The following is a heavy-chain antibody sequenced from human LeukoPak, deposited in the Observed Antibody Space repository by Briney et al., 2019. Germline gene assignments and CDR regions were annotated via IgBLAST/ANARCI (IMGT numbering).Heavy chain of an antibody. D-gene: IGHD3-10*01. CDR2: IYWDDDK. Sequence: SGPTLVNPTQTLTLTCTFSGFSLSTSGVGVGWIRQPPGKALEWLALIYWDDDKRYSPSLKSRLTITKDTSKNQVVLTMTNVVPVDTATYYCAHRELLRGFLGAFDIWGQGTMVTVSS. V-gene: IGHV2-5*02. CDR1: GFSLSTSGVG. J-gene: IGHJ3*02. CDR3: AHRELLRGFLGAFDI.